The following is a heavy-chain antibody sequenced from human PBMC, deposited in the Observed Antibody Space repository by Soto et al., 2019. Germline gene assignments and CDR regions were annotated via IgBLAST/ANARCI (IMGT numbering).Heavy chain of an antibody. V-gene: IGHV4-59*01. CDR1: GGSISSYY. D-gene: IGHD2-8*01. Sequence: SETLSLICTVSGGSISSYYWSWIRQPPGKGLEWIGYIYYSGSTNYNPSLKSRVTISVDTSKNQFSLKLSSVTAADTAVYYCARRYAGNFDYWGQGTLVTVSS. CDR2: IYYSGST. CDR3: ARRYAGNFDY. J-gene: IGHJ4*02.